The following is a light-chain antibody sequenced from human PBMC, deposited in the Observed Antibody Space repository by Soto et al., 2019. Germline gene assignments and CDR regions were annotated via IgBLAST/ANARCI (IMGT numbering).Light chain of an antibody. CDR3: ISYTSSSHYV. Sequence: QSVLTQPASVSGSPGQSITISCTGTSSDVGGYNYVSWYQHHPGKAPKLIIFDVSNRPSGISNRFSGSKSGNTASLTISGLQAEDEADYYCISYTSSSHYVFGTGTKVTVL. CDR2: DVS. J-gene: IGLJ1*01. CDR1: SSDVGGYNY. V-gene: IGLV2-14*03.